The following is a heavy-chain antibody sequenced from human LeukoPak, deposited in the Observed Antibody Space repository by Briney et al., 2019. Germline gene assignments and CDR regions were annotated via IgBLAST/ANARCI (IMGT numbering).Heavy chain of an antibody. D-gene: IGHD3-22*01. CDR2: ISAYNGNT. CDR3: ASSYYDSSGYYRDAFDI. CDR1: GYTFTSYG. Sequence: GASVEVSCKASGYTFTSYGISWVRQAPGQGLEWMGWISAYNGNTNYAQKLQGRVTMTTDTSTSTAYMELRSLISDDTAVYYCASSYYDSSGYYRDAFDIWGQGTMATVSS. V-gene: IGHV1-18*01. J-gene: IGHJ3*02.